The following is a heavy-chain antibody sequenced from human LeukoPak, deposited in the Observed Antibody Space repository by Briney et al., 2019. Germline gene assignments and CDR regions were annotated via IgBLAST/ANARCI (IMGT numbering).Heavy chain of an antibody. V-gene: IGHV4-34*01. J-gene: IGHJ4*02. D-gene: IGHD5-18*01. Sequence: PSETLSLTCAVYGGSFSGYYWSWIRQPPGKGLEWIGEINHSGSTNYNPSLKSRVTISVDTSKNQFSLQLSSVTAADTAVYYCARAGYSYGYGYWGQGTLVTVSS. CDR2: INHSGST. CDR3: ARAGYSYGYGY. CDR1: GGSFSGYY.